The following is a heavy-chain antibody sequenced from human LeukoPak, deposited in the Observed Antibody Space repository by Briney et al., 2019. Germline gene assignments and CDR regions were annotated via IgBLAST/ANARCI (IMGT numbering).Heavy chain of an antibody. D-gene: IGHD6-6*01. V-gene: IGHV3-23*01. Sequence: PGGSLRLSCAASGFTFSSYAMGWVRQAPGKGLQWVSAISGSGGSTYYADSVKGRFTISRDNSKNTLYLQMNSLRAADTAVYYCAKWTSRIAASGMDVWGQGTTVTVSS. CDR3: AKWTSRIAASGMDV. CDR2: ISGSGGST. CDR1: GFTFSSYA. J-gene: IGHJ6*02.